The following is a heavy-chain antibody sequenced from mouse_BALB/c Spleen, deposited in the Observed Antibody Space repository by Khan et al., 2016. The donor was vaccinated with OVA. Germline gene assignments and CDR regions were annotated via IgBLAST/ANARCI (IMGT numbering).Heavy chain of an antibody. CDR3: TSSFLLYGMDY. J-gene: IGHJ4*01. D-gene: IGHD1-2*01. V-gene: IGHV14-3*02. Sequence: VQLQQSGAELVKPGASVKLSCTATGFKIKDTYIHWVKQRPEQGLEWIGRIDPANGNTKFDPKFQGKATITADTSSNTAYLQLSSLTSEDTAVSYCTSSFLLYGMDYWGQGTSVTVSS. CDR1: GFKIKDTY. CDR2: IDPANGNT.